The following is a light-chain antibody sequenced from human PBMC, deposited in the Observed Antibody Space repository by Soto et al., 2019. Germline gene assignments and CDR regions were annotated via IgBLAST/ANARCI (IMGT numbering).Light chain of an antibody. CDR2: DTI. J-gene: IGKJ1*01. CDR3: LQRSDWPRT. Sequence: EIVLTQSPDTLSLSPGERATLSCRASQSVSSYLAWYQQKPGQAPRLLIYDTINRATGIPARFSGSGSAGTDFTLTISSLEPEDFAVDDCLQRSDWPRTFGQGTKVEI. CDR1: QSVSSY. V-gene: IGKV3-11*01.